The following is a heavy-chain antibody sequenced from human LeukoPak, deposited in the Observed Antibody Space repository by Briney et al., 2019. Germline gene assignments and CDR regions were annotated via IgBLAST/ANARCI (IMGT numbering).Heavy chain of an antibody. CDR2: INWNGGST. J-gene: IGHJ3*02. V-gene: IGHV3-20*04. Sequence: GGSLRLSCAASGFTFDDYGMSWVRQAPGKGLEWVSGINWNGGSTGYADSVKGRFTISRDNAKNTLYLQMNSLRAEDTAVYFCANDFWSGYYSDAFDIWGQGTMVTVSS. CDR1: GFTFDDYG. CDR3: ANDFWSGYYSDAFDI. D-gene: IGHD3-3*01.